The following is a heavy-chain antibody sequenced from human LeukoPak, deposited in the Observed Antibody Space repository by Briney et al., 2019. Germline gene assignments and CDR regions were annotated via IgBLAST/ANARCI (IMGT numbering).Heavy chain of an antibody. J-gene: IGHJ4*02. Sequence: GGSLRLSCSASGFTFSSSWMNWVRQAPGKGLEWVANIKKDGSEKNYVDSVKGRFTISRDNAKNSLYLQMNSLRAGDTAVYYCARDSGYSDYWGQGTLVTVSS. D-gene: IGHD5-24*01. CDR1: GFTFSSSW. CDR3: ARDSGYSDY. V-gene: IGHV3-7*01. CDR2: IKKDGSEK.